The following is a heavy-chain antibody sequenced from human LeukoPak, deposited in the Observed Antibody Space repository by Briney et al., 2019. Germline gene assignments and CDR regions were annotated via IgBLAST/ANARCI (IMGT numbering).Heavy chain of an antibody. CDR1: GYTFTGYY. V-gene: IGHV1-2*03. D-gene: IGHD2-2*01. CDR3: ARVSQLGSTSCYGCDAFDI. J-gene: IGHJ3*02. Sequence: LGASVKVSCKASGYTFTGYYMHWVRQAPGQGLEWMGWINPNSGGTNYAQKFQGRVTMTRDTSISTAYMELSRLRSDDTAVYYCARVSQLGSTSCYGCDAFDIWGQGTMVTVSS. CDR2: INPNSGGT.